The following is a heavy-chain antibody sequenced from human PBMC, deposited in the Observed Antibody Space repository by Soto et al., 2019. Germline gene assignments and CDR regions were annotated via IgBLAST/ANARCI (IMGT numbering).Heavy chain of an antibody. CDR2: ISADITYT. CDR3: ANQNTAKRAFDI. CDR1: GFDFINNA. Sequence: GGSLRLSCAASGFDFINNAMAWVRQAPGKGLEWVSTISADITYTYYADAVRGRFTVSRDNSKNTVYLHMNSLRADDTAVYYCANQNTAKRAFDIWGQGTMVTV. J-gene: IGHJ3*02. V-gene: IGHV3-23*01. D-gene: IGHD2-21*02.